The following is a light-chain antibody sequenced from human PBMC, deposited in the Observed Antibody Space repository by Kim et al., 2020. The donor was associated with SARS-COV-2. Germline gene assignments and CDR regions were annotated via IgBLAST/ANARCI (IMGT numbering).Light chain of an antibody. CDR1: QSISNY. CDR2: AAS. CDR3: QQSYSAPFT. Sequence: AAVGDRVTITCRASQSISNYLNWYQLKPGKAPSLLIFAASSLQRGVPSRFSGSGSGTDFTLTIISLQPDDFATYYCQQSYSAPFTFGGVTKVDIK. J-gene: IGKJ4*01. V-gene: IGKV1-39*01.